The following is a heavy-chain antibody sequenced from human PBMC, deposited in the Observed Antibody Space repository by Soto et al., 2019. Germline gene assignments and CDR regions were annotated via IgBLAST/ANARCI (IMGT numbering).Heavy chain of an antibody. Sequence: QVQLQESGPGLVKPSQTLSLTCTVSGGSISSGGYYWSWIRQHPGKGLEWIGYIYYSGSTYYNPSLTSRVTTPVDTSKNQFSLKLSSVTAADTAVYYCARGGRRSPGMDVWGQGTTVTVSS. CDR2: IYYSGST. J-gene: IGHJ6*02. CDR1: GGSISSGGYY. CDR3: ARGGRRSPGMDV. V-gene: IGHV4-31*03.